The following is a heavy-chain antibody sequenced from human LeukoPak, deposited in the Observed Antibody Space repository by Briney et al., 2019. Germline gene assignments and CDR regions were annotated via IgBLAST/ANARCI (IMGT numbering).Heavy chain of an antibody. D-gene: IGHD3-22*01. Sequence: QPGGSLRLSCAASGFTVSSNYMSWVRQAPGKGLEWVSVIYSGGSTYYAASVKGRFTISRDNSKNTLYLQMNSLRAEDTAVYYCARGSVITLRPDYWGQGTLVTVSS. J-gene: IGHJ4*02. V-gene: IGHV3-53*01. CDR2: IYSGGST. CDR3: ARGSVITLRPDY. CDR1: GFTVSSNY.